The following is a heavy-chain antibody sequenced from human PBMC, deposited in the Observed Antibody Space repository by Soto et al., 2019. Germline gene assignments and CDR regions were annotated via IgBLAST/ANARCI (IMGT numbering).Heavy chain of an antibody. D-gene: IGHD6-13*01. CDR3: AKVISRMGISPAARYGMDV. J-gene: IGHJ6*02. CDR1: GFTFSSYG. Sequence: QVQLVESGGGVVQPGRSLRLSCAASGFTFSSYGMHWVRQAPGKGLEWVAVISYDGSNKYYADSVKGRFTISRDNSKNTLYLQINSLRAEDTAVYYCAKVISRMGISPAARYGMDVWGQGTTVTVSS. CDR2: ISYDGSNK. V-gene: IGHV3-30*18.